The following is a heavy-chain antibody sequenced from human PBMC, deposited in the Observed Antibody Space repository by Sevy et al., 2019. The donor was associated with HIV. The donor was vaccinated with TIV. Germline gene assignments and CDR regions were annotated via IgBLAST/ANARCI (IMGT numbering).Heavy chain of an antibody. V-gene: IGHV1-2*02. D-gene: IGHD3-22*01. J-gene: IGHJ4*02. Sequence: ASVKVSCKASGYTFTGYYMHWVRQAPGQGLEWMGWINPNSGDTNYAQKFQGRVTMTRDTSISTAYMELSRLRSDDTAVYYCARGSYDSSGYYFYDYWGQGTLVTVSS. CDR3: ARGSYDSSGYYFYDY. CDR2: INPNSGDT. CDR1: GYTFTGYY.